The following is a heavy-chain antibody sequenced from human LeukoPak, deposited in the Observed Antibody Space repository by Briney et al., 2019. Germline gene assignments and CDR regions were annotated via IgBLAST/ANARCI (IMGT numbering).Heavy chain of an antibody. CDR2: IIPIFGTA. CDR1: GGTFSSYA. V-gene: IGHV1-69*05. Sequence: GSSVKVSCKASGGTFSSYAISWVRQAPGQGLEWMGGIIPIFGTANYAQKFQGRVTITTDESTSTAYMELSSLRSEDTAVYYCASSTSHYDFWSGYSYYFDYWGQGTLVTVSS. J-gene: IGHJ4*02. D-gene: IGHD3-3*01. CDR3: ASSTSHYDFWSGYSYYFDY.